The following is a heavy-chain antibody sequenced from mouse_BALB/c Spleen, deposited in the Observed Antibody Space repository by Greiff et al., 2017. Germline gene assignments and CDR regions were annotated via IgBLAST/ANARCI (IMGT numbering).Heavy chain of an antibody. CDR2: IDPYYGGT. J-gene: IGHJ1*01. V-gene: IGHV1-39*01. D-gene: IGHD4-1*01. CDR1: GYSFTGYN. Sequence: EVQLQQSGPELEKPGASVKISCKASGYSFTGYNMNWVKQSNGKSLEWIGIIDPYYGGTSYNQKFKGKATLTVDKSPSTAYMQLKSLTSEDSAVYYCARGRSGMWYFDVWGAGTTVTVSS. CDR3: ARGRSGMWYFDV.